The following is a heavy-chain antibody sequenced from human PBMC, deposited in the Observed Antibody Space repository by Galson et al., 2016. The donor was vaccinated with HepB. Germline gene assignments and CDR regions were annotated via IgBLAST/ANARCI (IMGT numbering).Heavy chain of an antibody. CDR1: GFIFIHYA. D-gene: IGHD3-16*01. CDR2: INAGSGRT. V-gene: IGHV1-3*01. Sequence: SVKVSCKASGFIFIHYAIHWVRQAPGPRLEWMGWINAGSGRTKYSEKFQGRATITRDTSTNTAFLELTSLRPDDTALSYCAKRGEGAFYDGRDVGGQGTTVIFSS. CDR3: AKRGEGAFYDGRDV. J-gene: IGHJ6*02.